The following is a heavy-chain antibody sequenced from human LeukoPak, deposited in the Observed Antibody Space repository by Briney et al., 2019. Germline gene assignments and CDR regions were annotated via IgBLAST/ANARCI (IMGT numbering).Heavy chain of an antibody. CDR2: IKQDGSEK. CDR1: GFTFSGYW. J-gene: IGHJ6*02. V-gene: IGHV3-7*01. D-gene: IGHD3-16*01. CDR3: ARGLGGYYYYGMDV. Sequence: GGSLRLSCAASGFTFSGYWMSWVRQAPGKGLEWVANIKQDGSEKYYAGSMKGRFTISRDNAKNSLYLQMNSLRAEDTAVYYCARGLGGYYYYGMDVWGQGTTVTVSS.